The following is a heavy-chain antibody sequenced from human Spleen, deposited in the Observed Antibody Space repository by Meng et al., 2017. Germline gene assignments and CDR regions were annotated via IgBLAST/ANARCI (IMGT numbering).Heavy chain of an antibody. Sequence: ASVKVSCKASGYTFTSYGISWVRQAPGQGLEWMGWISAYNGNTNYAQKLQGRVTMTTDTSTSTAYMELRSLRSDDTAVYYCAVEEENYYGSGSYYLDYWGQGTLVTVSS. CDR2: ISAYNGNT. CDR1: GYTFTSYG. V-gene: IGHV1-18*01. D-gene: IGHD3-10*01. CDR3: AVEEENYYGSGSYYLDY. J-gene: IGHJ4*02.